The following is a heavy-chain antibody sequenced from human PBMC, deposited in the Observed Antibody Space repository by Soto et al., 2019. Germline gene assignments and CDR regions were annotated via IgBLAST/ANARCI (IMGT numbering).Heavy chain of an antibody. CDR2: IDDSGRT. Sequence: SETRSLTCTVSGGSISGHYWSWIRQPPGKGLEWIAYIDDSGRTNYNPSLKSRVTVSIDTSKNQFSLKLRSVTAADTAVYYCARDLEGSYYSFQHWGQGTLVTVSS. J-gene: IGHJ1*01. V-gene: IGHV4-59*11. CDR3: ARDLEGSYYSFQH. D-gene: IGHD3-10*01. CDR1: GGSISGHY.